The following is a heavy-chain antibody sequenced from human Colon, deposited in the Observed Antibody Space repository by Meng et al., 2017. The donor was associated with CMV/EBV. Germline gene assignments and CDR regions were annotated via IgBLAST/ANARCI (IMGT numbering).Heavy chain of an antibody. CDR1: GYTFTSYY. V-gene: IGHV1-46*01. CDR3: AKDGDTGARGYFDY. J-gene: IGHJ4*02. CDR2: INPRGGST. D-gene: IGHD2-8*02. Sequence: ASVKVSCKASGYTFTSYYMHWVRQAPGQGLEWMGIINPRGGSTGYAQKFQGRVTMTRDTSTSTFYMELSSLRSEDTAVYYCAKDGDTGARGYFDYWGPGTLVTVSS.